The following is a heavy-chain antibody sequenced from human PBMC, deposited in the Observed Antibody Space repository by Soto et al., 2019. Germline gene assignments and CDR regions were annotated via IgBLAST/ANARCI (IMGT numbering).Heavy chain of an antibody. CDR2: INHRGST. CDR3: ARARKGWSIAARYFDL. V-gene: IGHV4-34*01. D-gene: IGHD6-6*01. Sequence: QVQLQQWGAGLLKPSETLSLTCAVYGGSFSGYYWSWIRQPPGKGLEWIGEINHRGSTNYNPSLKSRVTISVDTSKNQFSLKLSSVTAADTAVYYCARARKGWSIAARYFDLWGRGTLVTVSS. CDR1: GGSFSGYY. J-gene: IGHJ2*01.